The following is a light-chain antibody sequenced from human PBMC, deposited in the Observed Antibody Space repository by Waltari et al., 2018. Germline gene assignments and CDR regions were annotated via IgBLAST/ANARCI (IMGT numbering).Light chain of an antibody. CDR2: EVT. J-gene: IGLJ3*02. CDR1: SSDVVGYNF. V-gene: IGLV2-14*01. Sequence: QSALTQPASVSGSPGQSITISCTATSSDVVGYNFVSWYQQHPGKAPKLMIYEVTNRPSGVSNRFSGSKSGNTASLTISGLLAEDEADYYCCSYTTTTTVVFGGGTKLTVL. CDR3: CSYTTTTTVV.